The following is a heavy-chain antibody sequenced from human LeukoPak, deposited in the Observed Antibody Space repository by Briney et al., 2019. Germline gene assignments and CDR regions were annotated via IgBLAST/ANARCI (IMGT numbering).Heavy chain of an antibody. J-gene: IGHJ4*02. CDR1: GYTFTSYY. CDR2: INPSGGST. Sequence: GASVKVSCKASGYTFTSYYMHWVRQAPGQGLEWMGIINPSGGSTSYAQKFQGRVTMTRDMSTSTAYMELRSLRSDDTAVYYCARSDSSGYYYLFDYRGQGTLVTVSS. V-gene: IGHV1-46*01. D-gene: IGHD3-22*01. CDR3: ARSDSSGYYYLFDY.